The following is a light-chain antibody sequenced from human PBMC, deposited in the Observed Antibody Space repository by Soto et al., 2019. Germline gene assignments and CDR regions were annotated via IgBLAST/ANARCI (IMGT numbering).Light chain of an antibody. CDR3: QQSYRSPYT. CDR1: QSINIY. Sequence: IQLTQSPSSLSASVGDRVTVTCRASQSINIYLNWYQQKPGKAPTLLIYAASSLQSGVPSRFSGGESRTDFTLTISSLQPEDFATYYCQQSYRSPYTFGQGTKLEI. J-gene: IGKJ2*01. CDR2: AAS. V-gene: IGKV1-39*01.